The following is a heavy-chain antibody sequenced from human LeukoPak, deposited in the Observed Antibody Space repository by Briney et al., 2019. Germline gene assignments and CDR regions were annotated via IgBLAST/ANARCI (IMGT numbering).Heavy chain of an antibody. CDR2: INRNGTRT. Sequence: GGSLTLSCAASGFAFNDYWMNWVRQVPGKGLMWVARINRNGTRTTYADPVKGRFTVSRDNATTTLYLQMNSLRADDTAVYYCARDRSRWSIAPYADVWGQGTTVTVSS. CDR1: GFAFNDYW. CDR3: ARDRSRWSIAPYADV. J-gene: IGHJ6*02. D-gene: IGHD2-15*01. V-gene: IGHV3-74*01.